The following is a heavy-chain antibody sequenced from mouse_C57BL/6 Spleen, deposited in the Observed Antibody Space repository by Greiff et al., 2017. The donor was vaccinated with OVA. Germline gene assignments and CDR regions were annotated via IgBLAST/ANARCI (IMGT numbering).Heavy chain of an antibody. V-gene: IGHV1-64*01. CDR3: ARGNSSGWAY. CDR2: IHPNSGST. J-gene: IGHJ3*01. CDR1: GYTFTSYW. D-gene: IGHD3-2*02. Sequence: QVHVKQPGAELVKPGASVKLSCKASGYTFTSYWMHWVKQRPGQGLEWIGMIHPNSGSTNYNEKFKSKATLTVDKSSSTAYMQLSSLTSEDSAVYYCARGNSSGWAYWGQGTLVTVSA.